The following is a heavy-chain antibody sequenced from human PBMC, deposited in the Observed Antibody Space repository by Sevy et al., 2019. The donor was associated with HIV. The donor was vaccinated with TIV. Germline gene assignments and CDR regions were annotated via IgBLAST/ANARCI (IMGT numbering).Heavy chain of an antibody. J-gene: IGHJ4*02. V-gene: IGHV3-49*03. CDR1: GFTFGDYA. Sequence: GGSLRLSCTASGFTFGDYAMSWFRQAPGKGLEWVDFIRSKVYCGTTEYAASVKGRVTISRDDSKSIAYLQMNSLKTEDTAVYYCTRDLEYSSSYYFDYWGQGTLVTVSS. D-gene: IGHD6-6*01. CDR3: TRDLEYSSSYYFDY. CDR2: IRSKVYCGTT.